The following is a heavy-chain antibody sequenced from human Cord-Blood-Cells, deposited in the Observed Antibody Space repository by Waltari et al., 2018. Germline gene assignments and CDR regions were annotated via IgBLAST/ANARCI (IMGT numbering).Heavy chain of an antibody. D-gene: IGHD6-13*01. CDR1: GYSISSGYY. CDR3: ARSSSWYEAYY. V-gene: IGHV4-38-2*02. CDR2: IYHSGST. J-gene: IGHJ4*02. Sequence: QVQLQESGPGLVKPSETLSLTCTVSGYSISSGYYCGWIRQPPGKGLEWIGSIYHSGSTYYNPSLKSRVTISVDTSKNQFSLKLSSVTAADTAVYYCARSSSWYEAYYWGQGTLVTVSS.